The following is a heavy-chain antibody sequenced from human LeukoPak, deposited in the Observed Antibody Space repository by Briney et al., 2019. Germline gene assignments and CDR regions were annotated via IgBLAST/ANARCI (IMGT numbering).Heavy chain of an antibody. D-gene: IGHD5-12*01. J-gene: IGHJ4*02. Sequence: SETLSLTCAVSGGSISSSNWWSWVRQPPGKGLEWIGEIYHSGSTNYDPSLKSRVTISVDKSKNQFSLKLSSVTAADTAVYYCAREISGYDGAFGYWGQGTLVTVSS. CDR2: IYHSGST. V-gene: IGHV4-4*02. CDR1: GGSISSSNW. CDR3: AREISGYDGAFGY.